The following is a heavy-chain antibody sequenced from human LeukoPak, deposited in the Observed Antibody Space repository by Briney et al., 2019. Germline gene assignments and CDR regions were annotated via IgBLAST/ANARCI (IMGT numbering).Heavy chain of an antibody. V-gene: IGHV3-33*01. CDR3: ARDRAVVVGTGFDY. D-gene: IGHD2-15*01. J-gene: IGHJ4*02. Sequence: GGSLRLSCAASGFTFSSYGMHWVRQAPGKGLEWVAVIWYDGSNKYYADSVKGRFTISRDNSKNTPYLQMNSLRAEDTAVYYCARDRAVVVGTGFDYWGQGTLVTVSS. CDR1: GFTFSSYG. CDR2: IWYDGSNK.